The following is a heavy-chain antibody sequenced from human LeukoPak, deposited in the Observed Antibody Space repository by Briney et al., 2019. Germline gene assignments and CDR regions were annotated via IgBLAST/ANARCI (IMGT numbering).Heavy chain of an antibody. CDR2: ISSSSSYI. D-gene: IGHD6-6*01. CDR1: GSTFSSYS. Sequence: GGSLRLSCAASGSTFSSYSMNWDRQAPGKGLEWVSSISSSSSYIYYADSVKGRFTISRDNAKNSLYLQMNSLRAEDTAVYYCARDGPHSSSYDYWGQGTLVTVSS. CDR3: ARDGPHSSSYDY. J-gene: IGHJ4*02. V-gene: IGHV3-21*01.